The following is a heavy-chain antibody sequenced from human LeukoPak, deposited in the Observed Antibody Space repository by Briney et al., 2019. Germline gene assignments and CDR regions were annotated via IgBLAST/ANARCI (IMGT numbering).Heavy chain of an antibody. CDR2: IWSDGSNQ. Sequence: GGSLRLSCAAAKFTFSHYGMHWGRQAPGKGLEWVAVIWSDGSNQYHADSVKGRFTISRDNSKNTVYLQMNSLRVEDTGVYYCAKDAQRGFDYSNSLEYWGQGILVTVSS. D-gene: IGHD4-11*01. V-gene: IGHV3-33*06. CDR1: KFTFSHYG. J-gene: IGHJ4*02. CDR3: AKDAQRGFDYSNSLEY.